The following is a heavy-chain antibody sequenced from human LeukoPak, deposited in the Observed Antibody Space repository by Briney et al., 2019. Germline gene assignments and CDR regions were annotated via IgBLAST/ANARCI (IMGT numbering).Heavy chain of an antibody. Sequence: GESLKISCKGSGYIFTNYWIGWVRQMPGKGLEWMAIINSGNSDTRIGPSFRGQGTISVDKSINTAYLQRNSLKASDTAIYYCARPETNTAMITNWGQGTLVTVSS. CDR1: GYIFTNYW. D-gene: IGHD5-18*01. V-gene: IGHV5-51*01. J-gene: IGHJ4*02. CDR2: INSGNSDT. CDR3: ARPETNTAMITN.